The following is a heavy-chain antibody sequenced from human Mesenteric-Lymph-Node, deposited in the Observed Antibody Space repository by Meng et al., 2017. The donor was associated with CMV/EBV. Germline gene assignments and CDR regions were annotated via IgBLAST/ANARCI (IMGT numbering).Heavy chain of an antibody. J-gene: IGHJ3*02. V-gene: IGHV4-34*01. CDR3: ARGFNDAFDI. Sequence: SETLSLTCAVYGGSFSGYYWSWIRQPPGKGLEWIGEINHSGRTNYNPSLKSRVTISVDTSKNQFSLKLSSVTAADTAVYYCARGFNDAFDIWGQGTMVTVSS. CDR2: INHSGRT. CDR1: GGSFSGYY.